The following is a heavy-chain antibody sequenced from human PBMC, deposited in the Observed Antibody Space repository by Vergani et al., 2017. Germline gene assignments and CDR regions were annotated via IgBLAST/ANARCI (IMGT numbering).Heavy chain of an antibody. D-gene: IGHD6-19*01. CDR3: TTDKGGIAVADFDD. V-gene: IGHV3-15*01. Sequence: EVQLLESGGGLVQPGGSLRISCAASGFTFSSYAMSWVRQAPGKGLEWVGRIKSKTDGGTTDYAAPVKGRFTISRDDSKNTLYLQMNSLKTDDTAVYYCTTDKGGIAVADFDDWGQGTLVTVSS. CDR2: IKSKTDGGTT. J-gene: IGHJ4*02. CDR1: GFTFSSYA.